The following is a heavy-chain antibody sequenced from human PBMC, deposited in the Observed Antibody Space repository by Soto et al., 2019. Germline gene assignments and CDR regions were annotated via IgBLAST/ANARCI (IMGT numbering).Heavy chain of an antibody. V-gene: IGHV3-21*01. D-gene: IGHD6-13*01. J-gene: IGHJ4*02. Sequence: PGGSLRLSCAASGFTFSSYSMNWVRQAPGKGLEWVSSISSSSSYIYYADSVKGRFTISRDNAKNSLYLQMNSLRAEDTAVYYCARLSVGSSEQDYWGQGTLVTVPS. CDR2: ISSSSSYI. CDR1: GFTFSSYS. CDR3: ARLSVGSSEQDY.